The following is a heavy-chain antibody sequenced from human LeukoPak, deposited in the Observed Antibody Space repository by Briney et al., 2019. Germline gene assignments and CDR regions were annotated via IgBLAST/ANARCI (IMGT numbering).Heavy chain of an antibody. CDR3: SRGIATITQDSFDV. J-gene: IGHJ3*01. D-gene: IGHD1-26*01. V-gene: IGHV4-4*07. CDR2: IHSSGST. Sequence: SETLSLTCTVSGGSISNYYWSWIRQSAGKGLEWIGRIHSSGSTNFNPSLRSRVTMSADTSKHQFSLWLTSVTAADTALYYCSRGIATITQDSFDVWGLGTMVTVSS. CDR1: GGSISNYY.